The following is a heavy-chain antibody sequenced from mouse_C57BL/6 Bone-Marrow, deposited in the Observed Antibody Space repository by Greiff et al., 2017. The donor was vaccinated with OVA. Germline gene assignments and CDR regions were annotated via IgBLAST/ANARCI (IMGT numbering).Heavy chain of an antibody. CDR2: ISYDGSN. J-gene: IGHJ4*01. V-gene: IGHV3-6*01. CDR3: ARDYDYGDYYAMDY. D-gene: IGHD2-4*01. Sequence: EVQLQESGPGLVKPSQSLSLTCSVTGYSITSGYYWNWIRQFPGNQLEWMGYISYDGSNNYNPSLKNRISITRDTSKNQFFLKLNSVTTEDTATYYCARDYDYGDYYAMDYWGQGTSVTVSS. CDR1: GYSITSGYY.